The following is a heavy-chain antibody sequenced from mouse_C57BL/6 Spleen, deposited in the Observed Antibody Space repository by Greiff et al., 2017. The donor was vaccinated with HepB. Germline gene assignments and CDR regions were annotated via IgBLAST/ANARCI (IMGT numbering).Heavy chain of an antibody. Sequence: EVQLQQSGAELVRPGASVKLSCTASGFNIKDYYMHWVKQRPEQGLEWIGRIDPEDGDTEYAPKFQGKATMTADTSSNTAYLQLSSLTSEDTAVYYCTTWGYEDWFAYWGQGTLVTVAA. CDR1: GFNIKDYY. J-gene: IGHJ3*01. CDR2: IDPEDGDT. CDR3: TTWGYEDWFAY. D-gene: IGHD2-12*01. V-gene: IGHV14-1*01.